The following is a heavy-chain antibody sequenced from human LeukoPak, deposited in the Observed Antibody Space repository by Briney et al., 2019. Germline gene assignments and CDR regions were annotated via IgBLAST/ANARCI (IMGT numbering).Heavy chain of an antibody. CDR1: GDSVSSNSAT. CDR3: ARGYSDYEFSY. V-gene: IGHV6-1*01. D-gene: IGHD4-11*01. Sequence: SQILALTCAISGDSVSSNSATWHWIRQSPSRGLEWLGRTYYRSKWYNDYAVSVKRRITINADTSKNQFSLQVNSVTPEDTAVYYCARGYSDYEFSYWGQGTLVTVSS. J-gene: IGHJ4*02. CDR2: TYYRSKWYN.